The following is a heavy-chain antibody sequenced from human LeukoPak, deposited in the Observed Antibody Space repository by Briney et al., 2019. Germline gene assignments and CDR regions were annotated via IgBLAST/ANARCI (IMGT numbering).Heavy chain of an antibody. CDR3: AKDRVFMVPPRYFDY. D-gene: IGHD4/OR15-4a*01. Sequence: PGGSLRLSCAASGFLFCYYGMHWVRQAPGKGLEWVAVISYDGSNKYYADSVKGRFTISRDNSKNTLYLQMNSLSAEDTAVYYCAKDRVFMVPPRYFDYWGQGTLVTVSS. J-gene: IGHJ4*02. CDR2: ISYDGSNK. V-gene: IGHV3-30*18. CDR1: GFLFCYYG.